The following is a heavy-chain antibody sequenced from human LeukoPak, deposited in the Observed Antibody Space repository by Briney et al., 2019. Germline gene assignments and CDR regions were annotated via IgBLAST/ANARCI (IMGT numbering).Heavy chain of an antibody. CDR2: ISGSGGST. J-gene: IGHJ5*02. CDR1: EFTFSSYA. Sequence: GGSLRLSCAASEFTFSSYAMSWVRQAPGKGLEWVSAISGSGGSTYYADSVKGRLTISRDNSKNTLYLQMSSLRAEDTAVYYCAKAFSAYENWPPNWFDPWGQGTLVTVSS. V-gene: IGHV3-23*01. CDR3: AKAFSAYENWPPNWFDP. D-gene: IGHD5-12*01.